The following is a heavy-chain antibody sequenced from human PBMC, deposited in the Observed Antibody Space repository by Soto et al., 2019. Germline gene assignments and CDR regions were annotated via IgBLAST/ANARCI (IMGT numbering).Heavy chain of an antibody. V-gene: IGHV2-5*02. CDR2: IYWDDDK. J-gene: IGHJ4*02. CDR1: GFSLSTSGVG. CDR3: AHVTAADNYDRSGYSPFDY. Sequence: QITLKESGPTLVKPTQTLTLTCTFSGFSLSTSGVGVGWIRQPPGKALEWLALIYWDDDKRYSPSLKSRLTTIKYSSKNQMVLTLTHMHSADTATHLCAHVTAADNYDRSGYSPFDYWGQGTLVTVSS. D-gene: IGHD3-22*01.